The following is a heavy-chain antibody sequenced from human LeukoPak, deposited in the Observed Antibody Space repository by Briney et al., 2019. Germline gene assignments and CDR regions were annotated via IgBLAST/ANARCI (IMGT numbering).Heavy chain of an antibody. CDR3: ARGGGWHGN. CDR2: IFYTGTT. J-gene: IGHJ4*02. V-gene: IGHV4-59*01. CDR1: GGSISGYY. Sequence: SSETLSLTCAVSGGSISGYYGSWIRQPPGKGLEWLGDIFYTGTTKYNPSLQRRVTISVDTSKNQFSLKLNSVTAADTAVYYCARGGGWHGNWGQGTLVTVSS. D-gene: IGHD6-19*01.